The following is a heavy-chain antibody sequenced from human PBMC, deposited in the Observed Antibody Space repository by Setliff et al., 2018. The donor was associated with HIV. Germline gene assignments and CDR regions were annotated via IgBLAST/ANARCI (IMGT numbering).Heavy chain of an antibody. CDR2: ISGHAVDT. V-gene: IGHV3-23*01. J-gene: IGHJ3*01. CDR3: AKPCYDYVWRPDRDAFDL. CDR1: GFTFSSYA. Sequence: GESLKISCAASGFTFSSYAMSWVRQAPGKGLEWVSSISGHAVDTYYADSVKGRFTISRDNSKNTLSLQVNSLRAEDTAIYYCAKPCYDYVWRPDRDAFDLWGQGTMVTVSS. D-gene: IGHD3-16*01.